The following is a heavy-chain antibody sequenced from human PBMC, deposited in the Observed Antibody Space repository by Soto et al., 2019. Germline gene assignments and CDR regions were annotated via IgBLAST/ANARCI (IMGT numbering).Heavy chain of an antibody. CDR3: ARSRRGAYGSGWYSPSGYYNYGIDV. V-gene: IGHV5-51*01. Sequence: GESLKISCKGSGYSFTSYWISWVRQMPGKGLEWMGIIYPGDSDTKYSPSLQGQVTISADTSISTAYLQWTSLKASDTAMYYCARSRRGAYGSGWYSPSGYYNYGIDVWGQGTKVTVS. J-gene: IGHJ6*02. D-gene: IGHD6-19*01. CDR1: GYSFTSYW. CDR2: IYPGDSDT.